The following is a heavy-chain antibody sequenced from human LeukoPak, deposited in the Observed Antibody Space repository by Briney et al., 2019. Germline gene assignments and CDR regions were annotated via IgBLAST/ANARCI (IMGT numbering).Heavy chain of an antibody. CDR2: ISYDGSNK. CDR1: GFTFSSYW. Sequence: PGGSLRLSCAASGFTFSSYWMSWVRQAPGKGLEWVAVISYDGSNKYYADSVKGRFTISRDNSKNTLYLQMNSLRAEDTAVYYCAKDLVGATALSAFDIWGQGTMVTVSS. V-gene: IGHV3-30*18. D-gene: IGHD1-26*01. J-gene: IGHJ3*02. CDR3: AKDLVGATALSAFDI.